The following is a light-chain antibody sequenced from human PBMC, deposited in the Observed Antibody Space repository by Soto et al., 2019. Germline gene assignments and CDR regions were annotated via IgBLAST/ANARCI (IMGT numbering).Light chain of an antibody. Sequence: QSALTQPAAVSGSLGQSITISCSGSGSDIGNYNLVSWYQQQPGKVPRLIIYEVNKGPSGVSNRFSGSKSGNTASLTISDLQPDDECLYYCCPYAVSSLWMFGGGTKLTVL. CDR1: GSDIGNYNL. J-gene: IGLJ3*02. CDR3: CPYAVSSLWM. CDR2: EVN. V-gene: IGLV2-23*02.